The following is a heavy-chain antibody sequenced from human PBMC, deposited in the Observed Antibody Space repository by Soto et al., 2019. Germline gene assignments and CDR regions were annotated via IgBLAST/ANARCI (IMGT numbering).Heavy chain of an antibody. CDR3: ARAERWLQFDFDY. CDR1: GGSISSYY. CDR2: IYYSGST. J-gene: IGHJ4*02. D-gene: IGHD5-12*01. Sequence: SETLSLTCTISGGSISSYYWSWIRQPPGKGLEWIGYIYYSGSTNYNPSLKSRVTISVDTSKNQFSLKLSSVTAADTAVYYCARAERWLQFDFDYWGQGTLVTVSS. V-gene: IGHV4-59*01.